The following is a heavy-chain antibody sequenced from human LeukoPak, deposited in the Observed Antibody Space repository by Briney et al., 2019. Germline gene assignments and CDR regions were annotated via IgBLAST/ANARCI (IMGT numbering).Heavy chain of an antibody. Sequence: GRSLRLSCAASGLTFSSYAMHWVRQAPGKGLEWVAVISYDGSNKYYADSVKGRFTISRDNSKNTLYLQMNSLRAEDTAVYYCARELLWFGEKLDPLGYWGQATLVTVSS. J-gene: IGHJ4*02. V-gene: IGHV3-30*04. CDR2: ISYDGSNK. CDR3: ARELLWFGEKLDPLGY. CDR1: GLTFSSYA. D-gene: IGHD3-10*01.